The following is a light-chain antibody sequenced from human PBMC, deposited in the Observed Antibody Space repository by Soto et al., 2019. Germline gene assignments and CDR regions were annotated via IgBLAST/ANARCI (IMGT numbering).Light chain of an antibody. J-gene: IGLJ2*01. V-gene: IGLV1-44*01. CDR1: GSNIGGNT. Sequence: QSVLTQPPSASGTPGQRVTISCSGSGSNIGGNTVNWYQQPPGTAPKLLIFSNDQRPSGVPGRFSGSKSGTSASLTISGLQSEDEADYHCAAWDDSLNGVVFGGGTKVTVL. CDR3: AAWDDSLNGVV. CDR2: SND.